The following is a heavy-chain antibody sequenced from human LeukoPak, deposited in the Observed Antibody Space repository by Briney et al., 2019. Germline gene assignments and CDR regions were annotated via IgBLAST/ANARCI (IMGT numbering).Heavy chain of an antibody. CDR1: GYTFTSYG. D-gene: IGHD3-22*01. V-gene: IGHV1-18*01. J-gene: IGHJ4*02. CDR2: ISAYNGNT. Sequence: ASVKVSCKASGYTFTSYGISWVRQAPGQGLEWMGWISAYNGNTNYAQKLQGRVTMTTDTSTSTAYVEPRSLRSDDTAVYYCARDNYYDSSGNDYWGQGTLVTVSS. CDR3: ARDNYYDSSGNDY.